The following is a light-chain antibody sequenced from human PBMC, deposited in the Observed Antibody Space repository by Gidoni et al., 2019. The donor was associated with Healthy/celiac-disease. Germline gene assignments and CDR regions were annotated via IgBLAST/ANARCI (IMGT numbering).Light chain of an antibody. CDR3: AAWDDSLNDVV. Sequence: QSVLTQPHSASGTPGQRVTISCSGSSSNIGSNTVNWYQQLPGTAPKVLIYSNNQRPSGVPYRFSGSKSGTSASLAISGLQSEDEADYYCAAWDDSLNDVVFGGGTKVTVL. CDR1: SSNIGSNT. J-gene: IGLJ2*01. CDR2: SNN. V-gene: IGLV1-44*01.